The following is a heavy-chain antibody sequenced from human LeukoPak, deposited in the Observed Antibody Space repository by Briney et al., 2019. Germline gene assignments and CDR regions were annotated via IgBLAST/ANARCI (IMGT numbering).Heavy chain of an antibody. CDR3: ARDRDYYDSSGLVPDAFDI. CDR2: INAGNGNT. CDR1: GYTFTSYA. D-gene: IGHD3-22*01. Sequence: GASVEVSCKASGYTFTSYAMHWVRQAPGQRLEWMGWINAGNGNTKYSQKFQGRVTITRDTSASTAYMELSSLRSEDTAVYYCARDRDYYDSSGLVPDAFDIWGQGTMVTVSS. V-gene: IGHV1-3*01. J-gene: IGHJ3*02.